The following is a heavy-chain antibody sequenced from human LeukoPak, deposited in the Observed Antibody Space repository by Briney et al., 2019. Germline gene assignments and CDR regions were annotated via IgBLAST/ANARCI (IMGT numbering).Heavy chain of an antibody. CDR1: GYTFTSYD. V-gene: IGHV1-8*01. CDR2: MNPNSGNT. J-gene: IGHJ6*03. CDR3: ARVLKSLGYYYMDV. Sequence: ASVKVSCKASGYTFTSYDINWVRQATGQGLEWMGWMNPNSGNTGYARKFQGRVTMTRNTSISTAYMELSSLRSEDTAVYYCARVLKSLGYYYMDVWGKGTTVTVSS. D-gene: IGHD7-27*01.